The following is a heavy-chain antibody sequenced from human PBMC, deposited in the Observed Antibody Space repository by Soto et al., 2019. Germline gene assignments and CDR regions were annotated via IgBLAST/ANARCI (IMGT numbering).Heavy chain of an antibody. V-gene: IGHV1-2*04. D-gene: IGHD6-19*01. Sequence: ASVKVSCKASGYTFTGYYMHWVRQAPGQGLEWMGWINPNSGGTNYAQKCQGWVTMTRDTSISTAYMELSRLRSDDTAVYYCARGPSAIIAVAGRRGDAFDIWGQGTMVTVSS. CDR2: INPNSGGT. CDR1: GYTFTGYY. CDR3: ARGPSAIIAVAGRRGDAFDI. J-gene: IGHJ3*02.